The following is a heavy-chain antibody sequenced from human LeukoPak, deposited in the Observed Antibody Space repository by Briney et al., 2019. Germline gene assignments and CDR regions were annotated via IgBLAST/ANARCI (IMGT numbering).Heavy chain of an antibody. CDR1: GFTFSSYW. J-gene: IGHJ4*02. V-gene: IGHV3-74*01. Sequence: PGGSLRLSCAASGFTFSSYWMHWVRQAPGKGLVWVSRINSDGSSTSYADSVKGRFTISRDNAKNTLYPQMNSLRAEDTAVYYCAKEDPPTFSGSIDYWGQGTLVTVSS. CDR3: AKEDPPTFSGSIDY. CDR2: INSDGSST. D-gene: IGHD1-26*01.